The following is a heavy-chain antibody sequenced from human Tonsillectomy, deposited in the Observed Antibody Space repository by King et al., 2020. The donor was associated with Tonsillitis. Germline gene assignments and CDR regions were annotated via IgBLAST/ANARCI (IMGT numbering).Heavy chain of an antibody. CDR1: GGSISSYY. Sequence: QLQLQESGPGLVKPSETLSLTCTVSGGSISSYYWSWIRQPPGKGLEWIGYIYYSGSTNYNPSLKSRVTISVDTSKNQFSLKLSSVTAADTAVYYCARGPPDYDFWTGSNGGFDPWGQEPWSPSPQ. CDR3: ARGPPDYDFWTGSNGGFDP. CDR2: IYYSGST. V-gene: IGHV4-59*01. D-gene: IGHD3-3*01. J-gene: IGHJ5*02.